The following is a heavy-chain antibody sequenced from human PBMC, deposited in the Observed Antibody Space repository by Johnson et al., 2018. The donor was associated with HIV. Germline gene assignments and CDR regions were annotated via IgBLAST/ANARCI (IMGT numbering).Heavy chain of an antibody. Sequence: QVHLVESGGGFVKAGGSLRLSCEVSGFIFSKYNMAWIRQAPGKGLECLSYITSSGSSVYYADSVKGRFTISRDNARAPLFLRINSLRADDSGVYYCARDATPWGGDYVGYTFDLWGQGTVVTVSS. J-gene: IGHJ3*01. CDR1: GFIFSKYN. CDR2: ITSSGSSV. CDR3: ARDATPWGGDYVGYTFDL. D-gene: IGHD4-17*01. V-gene: IGHV3-11*04.